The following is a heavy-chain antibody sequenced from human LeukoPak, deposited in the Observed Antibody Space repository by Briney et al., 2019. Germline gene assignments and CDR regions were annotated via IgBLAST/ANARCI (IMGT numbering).Heavy chain of an antibody. Sequence: GASVTVSCKASGYSFTTYWIRWVRQAPGQGLEWMGCMNPDSGVTGYAQRFQGRVTMTRDTSINTAYMQLSSLKSDDTAVYFCARDPGFLQSDCWGQGTLVTVPS. CDR3: ARDPGFLQSDC. V-gene: IGHV1-2*02. CDR1: GYSFTTYW. CDR2: MNPDSGVT. D-gene: IGHD3/OR15-3a*01. J-gene: IGHJ4*02.